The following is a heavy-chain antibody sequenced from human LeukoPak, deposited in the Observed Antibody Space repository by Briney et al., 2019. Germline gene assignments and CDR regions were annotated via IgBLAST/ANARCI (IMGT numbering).Heavy chain of an antibody. CDR3: AKDCRKFEWSFTGFDM. J-gene: IGHJ3*02. CDR1: GFTFSSYW. D-gene: IGHD3-3*01. CDR2: IKQDGSEK. V-gene: IGHV3-7*01. Sequence: GGSLRLSCAASGFTFSSYWMSWVRQAPGKGLEWVANIKQDGSEKYYVDSVKGRFTISRDNAKNSLYLQMNSLRAEDTAVYYCAKDCRKFEWSFTGFDMWGQGTMVTVSS.